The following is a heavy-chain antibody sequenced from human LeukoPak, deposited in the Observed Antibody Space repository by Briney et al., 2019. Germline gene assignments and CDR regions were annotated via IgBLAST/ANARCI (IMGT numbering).Heavy chain of an antibody. CDR1: GFTFSTYA. CDR2: ISGSGGDT. Sequence: GESLRLSCAASGFTFSTYAMTWVRQTPGKGLEWVSSISGSGGDTYYADSVKGRFTISRDNSKNTLYLQMNSLKGEDTAVYYCAKDGISSSSRFDPWGQGTLVTVSS. D-gene: IGHD6-13*01. J-gene: IGHJ5*02. V-gene: IGHV3-23*01. CDR3: AKDGISSSSRFDP.